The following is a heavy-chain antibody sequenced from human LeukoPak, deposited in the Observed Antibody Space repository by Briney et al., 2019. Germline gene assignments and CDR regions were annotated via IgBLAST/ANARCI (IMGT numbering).Heavy chain of an antibody. CDR2: IYYSGST. D-gene: IGHD2-8*01. CDR3: ARDLYGRSNWFDP. J-gene: IGHJ5*02. V-gene: IGHV4-31*03. CDR1: GGSISSGGYY. Sequence: PSETLSLTCTVSGGSISSGGYYWSWIRQHPGKGLEWIGYIYYSGSTYYNPSLKSRVTISVDTSKNQFSLKLSSVTAADTAVYYCARDLYGRSNWFDPWGQEPWSPSPQ.